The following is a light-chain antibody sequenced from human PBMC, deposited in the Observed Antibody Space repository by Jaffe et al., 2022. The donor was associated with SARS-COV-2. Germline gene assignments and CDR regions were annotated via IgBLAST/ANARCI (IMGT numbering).Light chain of an antibody. J-gene: IGKJ2*01. CDR1: QSIGKN. CDR3: QQGYSAPYT. CDR2: AAS. V-gene: IGKV1-39*01. Sequence: DIQMTQSPSSLSASVGDRVTITCRASQSIGKNLHWYEQKPGKAPNLLIFAASSLLSGVPSRFSGSGSGTDFALTISGLQPGDLATYYCQQGYSAPYTFGQGTRLEIK.